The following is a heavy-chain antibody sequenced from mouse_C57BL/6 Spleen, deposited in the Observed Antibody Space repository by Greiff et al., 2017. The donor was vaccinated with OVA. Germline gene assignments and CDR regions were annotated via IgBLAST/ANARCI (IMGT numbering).Heavy chain of an antibody. CDR3: ARGDLGY. V-gene: IGHV1-50*01. Sequence: QVQLQQPGAELVKPGASVKLSCKASGYTFTSYWMQWVKQRPGQGLEWIGEIDPSDSYTNYNQKFKGKATLTVDTSSSTAYMQLSSLTSEDSAVYYCARGDLGYWGKGTTLTVSS. J-gene: IGHJ2*01. CDR1: GYTFTSYW. D-gene: IGHD3-3*01. CDR2: IDPSDSYT.